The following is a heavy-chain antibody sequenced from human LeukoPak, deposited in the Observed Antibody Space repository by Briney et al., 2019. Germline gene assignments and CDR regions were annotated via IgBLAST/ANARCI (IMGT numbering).Heavy chain of an antibody. D-gene: IGHD7-27*01. CDR2: ICCIGDKI. J-gene: IGHJ5*02. CDR3: AIDRAGDLEH. CDR1: GFKLGEYA. V-gene: IGHV3-9*01. Sequence: GGSLGLSCAGSGFKLGEYAIHWVRHVPGKGLEWVSGICCIGDKIDYADSVRGRFTISRDNAKNSLYLQMNSLTAEDTALYYCAIDRAGDLEHWGQETLVTVSS.